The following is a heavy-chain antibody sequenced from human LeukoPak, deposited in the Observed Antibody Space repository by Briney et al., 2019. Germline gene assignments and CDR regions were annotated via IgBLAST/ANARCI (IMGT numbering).Heavy chain of an antibody. V-gene: IGHV1-8*01. CDR1: GYTFTTYD. D-gene: IGHD6-13*01. CDR2: MNPNSGNT. CDR3: AGGLTLRIAAALYY. Sequence: GASVKVSCKASGYTFTTYDINWVRQATGQGLEWMGWMNPNSGNTGYAQKFQGRVTMTRNTSISTAYMELSSLRSEDTAVYYCAGGLTLRIAAALYYWGQGTLVTVSS. J-gene: IGHJ4*02.